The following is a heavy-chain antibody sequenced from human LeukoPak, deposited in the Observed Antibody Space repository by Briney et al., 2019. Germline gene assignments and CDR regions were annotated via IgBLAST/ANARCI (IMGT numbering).Heavy chain of an antibody. CDR1: GLIFSNYG. Sequence: GSLTLSCPASGLIFSNYGMSWVRQAPGKGLEWVGSIYYSGSTYYNPSLKSRVTISVDTSKNKFSLKLSSVTAADTAVYYCARRFRSVVVVAATAFDYWGQGTLVTVSS. D-gene: IGHD2-15*01. V-gene: IGHV4-39*01. CDR2: IYYSGST. J-gene: IGHJ4*02. CDR3: ARRFRSVVVVAATAFDY.